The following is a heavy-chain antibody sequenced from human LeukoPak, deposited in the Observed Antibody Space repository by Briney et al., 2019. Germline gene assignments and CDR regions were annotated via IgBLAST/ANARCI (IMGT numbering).Heavy chain of an antibody. J-gene: IGHJ4*02. CDR1: GFTFSSHG. D-gene: IGHD6-19*01. CDR2: ISGSGDNT. Sequence: GGSLRLSCAASGFTFSSHGMSWVRQAPGKGLEWVSTISGSGDNTYYADSVKGRFTISRDDSMNMAYLQMNRLKTEDTAVYYCTVTSSSITVAHYWGQGTLVTVSS. V-gene: IGHV3-23*01. CDR3: TVTSSSITVAHY.